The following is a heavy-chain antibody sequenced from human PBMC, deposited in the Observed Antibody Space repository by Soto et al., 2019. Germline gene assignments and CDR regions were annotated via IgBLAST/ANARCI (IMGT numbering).Heavy chain of an antibody. J-gene: IGHJ4*02. CDR1: GFTFSSYG. CDR2: IWYDGSNK. D-gene: IGHD4-17*01. CDR3: ARDLRYGDYDY. Sequence: QVQLVESGGGVVQPGRSLRLSCAASGFTFSSYGMHWVRQAPGKGLEWVAVIWYDGSNKYYADSVKGRFTISRDNSKNTLYLQMTSLRAEDTAVYYCARDLRYGDYDYWGQGTLVTVSS. V-gene: IGHV3-33*01.